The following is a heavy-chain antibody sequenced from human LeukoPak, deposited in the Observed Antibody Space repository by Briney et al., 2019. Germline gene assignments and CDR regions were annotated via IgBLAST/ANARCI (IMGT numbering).Heavy chain of an antibody. V-gene: IGHV3-7*01. CDR2: MKQDGSEK. CDR1: GFTFSSYW. Sequence: PGGSLRLSCAASGFTFSSYWMSWVRQAPGKGLEWVANMKQDGSEKYYVDSVKGRFTISGDNAKNSLYLQMNSLRAEDTAVYYCARDRGCSGGSCSNFDCWGQGTLVTVSS. CDR3: ARDRGCSGGSCSNFDC. D-gene: IGHD2-15*01. J-gene: IGHJ4*02.